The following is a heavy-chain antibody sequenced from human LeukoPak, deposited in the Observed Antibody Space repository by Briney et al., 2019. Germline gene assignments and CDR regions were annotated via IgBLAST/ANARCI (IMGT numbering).Heavy chain of an antibody. CDR3: ARHGTISSESYFDY. V-gene: IGHV4-59*08. CDR2: IHNSGRT. Sequence: PSETLSLTCSVSGGSVSSYYWSWTRQSPGKGLEWIGYIHNSGRTNYNPSLKSRVTGFVDTSKNQVSLRLSSVTAADAAVYYCARHGTISSESYFDYWGQGALVTVSS. CDR1: GGSVSSYY. J-gene: IGHJ4*02. D-gene: IGHD1-14*01.